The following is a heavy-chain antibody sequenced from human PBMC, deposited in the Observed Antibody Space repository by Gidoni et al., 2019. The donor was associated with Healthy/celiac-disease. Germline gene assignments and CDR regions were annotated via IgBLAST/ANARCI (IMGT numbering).Heavy chain of an antibody. Sequence: EVQLVESGGCLVKPGGSRRLSCSASGFTFSNSWLRWVRQAPGKGLEWVGRIKSKTDGGTTDYAAPVKGRFTISRDDSKNTMYLQMNSLKTEDTAVYYCTRDLLAVAGKGRYYFDYWGQGTLVTVSS. CDR1: GFTFSNSW. CDR3: TRDLLAVAGKGRYYFDY. V-gene: IGHV3-15*01. J-gene: IGHJ4*02. CDR2: IKSKTDGGTT. D-gene: IGHD6-19*01.